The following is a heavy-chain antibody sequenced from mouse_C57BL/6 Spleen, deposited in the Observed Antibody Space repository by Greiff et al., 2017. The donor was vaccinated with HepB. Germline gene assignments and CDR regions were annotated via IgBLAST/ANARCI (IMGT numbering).Heavy chain of an antibody. J-gene: IGHJ2*01. Sequence: EVQGVESGGGLVKPGGSLKLSCAASGFTFSSYAMSWVRQTPEKRLEWVATISDGGSYTYYPDNVKGRFTISRDNAKNNLYLQMSHLKSEDTAMYYCARDGVYGHSYYFDYWGQGTTLTVSS. CDR1: GFTFSSYA. CDR2: ISDGGSYT. D-gene: IGHD1-1*01. V-gene: IGHV5-4*01. CDR3: ARDGVYGHSYYFDY.